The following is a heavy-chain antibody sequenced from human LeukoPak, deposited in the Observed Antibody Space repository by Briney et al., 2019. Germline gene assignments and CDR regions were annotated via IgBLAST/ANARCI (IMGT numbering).Heavy chain of an antibody. CDR3: ARQGARLWFGERKQLDY. Sequence: SETLSLTCGVYGGSLSDYYWSWIRQPPGKGLEWIGEINHSGSTNYNPSLKSRVTISVDTSKNQFSLKLSSVTAADTAVYYCARQGARLWFGERKQLDYWGQGTLVTVSS. V-gene: IGHV4-34*01. D-gene: IGHD3-10*01. CDR2: INHSGST. J-gene: IGHJ4*02. CDR1: GGSLSDYY.